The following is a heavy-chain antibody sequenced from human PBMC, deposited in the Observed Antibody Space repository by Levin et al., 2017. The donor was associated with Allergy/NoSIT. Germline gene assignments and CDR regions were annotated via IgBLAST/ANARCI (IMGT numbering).Heavy chain of an antibody. V-gene: IGHV4-4*02. CDR2: ISHSGST. Sequence: GSLRLSCAVSGGSIISSNWWSWVRQPPGKGLEWIGEISHSGSTNYNPSLKSRVSISVDKSNNQFSLNLSSVTAADTAVYYCARENLGTSRYYGMDVWGQGTTVTVSS. D-gene: IGHD1-14*01. J-gene: IGHJ6*02. CDR1: GGSIISSNW. CDR3: ARENLGTSRYYGMDV.